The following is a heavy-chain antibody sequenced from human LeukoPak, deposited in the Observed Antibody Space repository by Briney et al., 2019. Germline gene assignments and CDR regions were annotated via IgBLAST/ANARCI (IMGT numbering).Heavy chain of an antibody. Sequence: ASVKVSCKASGYRFTGYHMHWLRQAPGQGPEWMGWINPNSGVTNYTQKFQDRVTMTRDSSISTAYLELSRLRSDDTAVYYCARLLRSIVAPAETPDYWGQGTLVIVSS. D-gene: IGHD2-2*01. V-gene: IGHV1-2*02. J-gene: IGHJ4*02. CDR3: ARLLRSIVAPAETPDY. CDR1: GYRFTGYH. CDR2: INPNSGVT.